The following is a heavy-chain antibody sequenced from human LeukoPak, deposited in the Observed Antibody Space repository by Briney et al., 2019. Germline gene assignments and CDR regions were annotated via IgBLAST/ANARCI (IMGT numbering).Heavy chain of an antibody. CDR2: ISGSGGST. V-gene: IGHV3-23*01. D-gene: IGHD3-10*01. Sequence: GGSLRLSCAASGFTFSGYAMSWVRQAPGKGLEWVSAISGSGGSTYYADSVKGRFTISRDNSKNTLYLQMNSLRAEDTAVYYCAKDDGSGSYYNPYYFDYWGQGTLVTVSS. CDR1: GFTFSGYA. J-gene: IGHJ4*02. CDR3: AKDDGSGSYYNPYYFDY.